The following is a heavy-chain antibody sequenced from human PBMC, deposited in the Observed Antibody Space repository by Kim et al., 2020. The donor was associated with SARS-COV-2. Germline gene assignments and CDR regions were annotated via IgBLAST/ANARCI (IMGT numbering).Heavy chain of an antibody. J-gene: IGHJ4*01. Sequence: GGSLRLSCATSGFTFSDFPLHWVRQAPGKGLEWVAAVTTDGSVKYYADSVSGRFTISRDNFNNILYLQMNSLRPEDTSVYYCARVPSWGRDVAGAFDYWG. CDR1: GFTFSDFP. CDR3: ARVPSWGRDVAGAFDY. D-gene: IGHD3-16*01. CDR2: VTTDGSVK. V-gene: IGHV3-30*04.